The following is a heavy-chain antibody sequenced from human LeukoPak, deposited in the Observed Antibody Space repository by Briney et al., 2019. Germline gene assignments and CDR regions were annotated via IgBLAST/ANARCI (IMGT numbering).Heavy chain of an antibody. V-gene: IGHV4-59*01. CDR2: IYYSGST. J-gene: IGHJ3*02. CDR3: GRGRDAFDI. CDR1: GGSISSYY. Sequence: PSETLSLPCSVSGGSISSYYWSWIRQPPGKGLEWIGYIYYSGSTNYNPSLKSRVTISVDTSKNQFSLKLSSVTAADTAMYYCGRGRDAFDIWGQGTMVTVSS.